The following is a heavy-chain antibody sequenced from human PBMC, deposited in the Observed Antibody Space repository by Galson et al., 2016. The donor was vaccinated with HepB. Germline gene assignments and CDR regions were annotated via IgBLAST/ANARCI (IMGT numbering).Heavy chain of an antibody. J-gene: IGHJ4*02. CDR3: VRGSYSFGY. CDR2: ISGSGHST. CDR1: GFTFSTYD. V-gene: IGHV3-23*01. D-gene: IGHD1-26*01. Sequence: SLRLSCAASGFTFSTYDMNWVRQAPGKGLEWVSSISGSGHSTYYADSVKGRFTISRDNSKDTLYLQMNSQGAEDTAVYYCVRGSYSFGYWGQGTLVTVSS.